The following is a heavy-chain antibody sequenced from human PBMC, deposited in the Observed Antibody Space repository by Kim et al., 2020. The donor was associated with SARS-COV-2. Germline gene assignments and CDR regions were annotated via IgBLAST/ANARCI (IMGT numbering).Heavy chain of an antibody. D-gene: IGHD3-22*01. CDR3: ARGSWNYYDSSGYYYSRYFDS. V-gene: IGHV4-31*03. CDR2: IYYSGST. J-gene: IGHJ4*02. CDR1: GGSISSGGYY. Sequence: SETLSLTCTVSGGSISSGGYYWSWIRQHPGKGLEWIGYIYYSGSTYYNPSLKSRVTISVDTSKNQFSLKLSSVTAADTAVYYCARGSWNYYDSSGYYYSRYFDSWGQGTLVTVSS.